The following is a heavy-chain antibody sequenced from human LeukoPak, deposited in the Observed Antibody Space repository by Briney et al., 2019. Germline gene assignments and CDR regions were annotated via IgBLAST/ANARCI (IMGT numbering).Heavy chain of an antibody. J-gene: IGHJ3*02. Sequence: ASAKVSCKVSGYTLTESSMHWVRQAPGKGLEWMGGFDPEDGETIYAQKFQGRVTMTEDTSTDTAYMELSSLRSEDTAVYYCATDRLRVAAGGDAFDIWGQGTMVTVSS. CDR2: FDPEDGET. D-gene: IGHD5/OR15-5a*01. V-gene: IGHV1-24*01. CDR3: ATDRLRVAAGGDAFDI. CDR1: GYTLTESS.